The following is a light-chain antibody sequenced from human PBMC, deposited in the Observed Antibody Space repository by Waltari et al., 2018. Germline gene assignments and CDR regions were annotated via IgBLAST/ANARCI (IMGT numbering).Light chain of an antibody. CDR1: ESVLYRSNNKDH. CDR3: QQYYNTPLT. J-gene: IGKJ4*01. Sequence: DIVMTQSPESLAVSLGERATINCKSSESVLYRSNNKDHLAWYQQKPGQRPKLLIYWASTRESGVPDRFSGSGSETEFTLTINSLQAEDVAVYYCQQYYNTPLTFGGGTKVEIK. V-gene: IGKV4-1*01. CDR2: WAS.